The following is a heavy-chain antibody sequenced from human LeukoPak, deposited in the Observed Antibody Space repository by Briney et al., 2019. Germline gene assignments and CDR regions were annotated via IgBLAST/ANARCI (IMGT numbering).Heavy chain of an antibody. J-gene: IGHJ3*02. V-gene: IGHV4-59*01. D-gene: IGHD6-19*01. CDR2: IFYSGST. CDR1: GGSINNYY. Sequence: SETLSLTCTVSGGSINNYYWSWIRQPPGKGLELIGYIFYSGSTDYSPSLKSRVTISVDTSKNQFSLKLNSVTTADTAVYYCARDRGSGPGAFDIWGQGTMVTVSS. CDR3: ARDRGSGPGAFDI.